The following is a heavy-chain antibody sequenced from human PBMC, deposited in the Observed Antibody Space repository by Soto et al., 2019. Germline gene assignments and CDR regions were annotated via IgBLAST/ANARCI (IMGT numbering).Heavy chain of an antibody. J-gene: IGHJ3*01. CDR3: AKDATAVNGVWDPFDL. CDR2: VGGSDTDK. V-gene: IGHV3-23*01. D-gene: IGHD2-8*01. CDR1: GFTFSAYA. Sequence: EVQLLESGGGVVQPGGSLRLSCAASGFTFSAYAMSWVRQAPGKGLQWVSGVGGSDTDKHYADSVSGRFTVSRDNYKNTLYLQMHSLRADDTAVYYCAKDATAVNGVWDPFDLWGQGTEVTVSS.